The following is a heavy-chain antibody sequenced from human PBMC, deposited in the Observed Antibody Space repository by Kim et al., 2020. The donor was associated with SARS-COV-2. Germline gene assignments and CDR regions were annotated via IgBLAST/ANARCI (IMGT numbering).Heavy chain of an antibody. CDR3: ATDFRQWLAPHYYYYGMDV. CDR2: FDPEDGET. J-gene: IGHJ6*02. CDR1: GYTLTELS. Sequence: ASVKVSCKVSGYTLTELSMHWVRQAPGKGLEWMGGFDPEDGETIYAQKFQGRVTMTEDTSTDTAYMELSSLRSEDTAVYYCATDFRQWLAPHYYYYGMDVWGQGTTVTVSS. V-gene: IGHV1-24*01. D-gene: IGHD6-19*01.